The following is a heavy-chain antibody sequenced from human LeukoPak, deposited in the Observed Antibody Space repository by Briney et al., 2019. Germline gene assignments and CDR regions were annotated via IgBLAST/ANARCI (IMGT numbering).Heavy chain of an antibody. Sequence: GGSLRLSCAASGFTFSSCWMTWVRQSPGKGLEWVANINQDERQKYYVDSVKGRFTISRDNPKNSVSLQMTSLGADDGGLYYCARGGAPDYWGRGTLVTVAS. J-gene: IGHJ4*02. V-gene: IGHV3-7*01. CDR3: ARGGAPDY. CDR2: INQDERQK. D-gene: IGHD2-15*01. CDR1: GFTFSSCW.